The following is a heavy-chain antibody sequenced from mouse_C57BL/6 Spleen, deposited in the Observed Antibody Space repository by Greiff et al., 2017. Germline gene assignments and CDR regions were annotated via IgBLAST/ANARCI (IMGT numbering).Heavy chain of an antibody. D-gene: IGHD1-1*01. Sequence: EVQRVESGPGLVKPSQSLSLTCSVTGYSITSGYYWNWIRQFPGNKLEWMGYISYDGSKNYNPSLKNRISITRDTSKNQFFLKLNSVTTEDTATYYCASYDYGSSYRWYFDVWGTGTTVTVSS. CDR3: ASYDYGSSYRWYFDV. V-gene: IGHV3-6*01. CDR1: GYSITSGYY. CDR2: ISYDGSK. J-gene: IGHJ1*03.